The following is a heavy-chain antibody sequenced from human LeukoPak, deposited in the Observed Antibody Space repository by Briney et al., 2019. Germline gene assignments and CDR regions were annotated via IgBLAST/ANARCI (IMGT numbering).Heavy chain of an antibody. Sequence: GGSLRLSCAASGFTFSDYYMSWVRQAPGKGLEWVSYISSSGTTISYADSVKGRFTISRDNANNSRYLQMNSLRAEDTAVYYCARDPLSTSSPVDYWGQGTLVTVSS. V-gene: IGHV3-11*04. CDR3: ARDPLSTSSPVDY. CDR1: GFTFSDYY. D-gene: IGHD2-2*01. CDR2: ISSSGTTI. J-gene: IGHJ4*02.